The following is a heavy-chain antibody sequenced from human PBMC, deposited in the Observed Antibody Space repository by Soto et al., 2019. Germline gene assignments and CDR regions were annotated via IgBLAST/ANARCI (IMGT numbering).Heavy chain of an antibody. V-gene: IGHV3-66*01. J-gene: IGHJ5*02. CDR3: ARNPLSSSWYFSP. CDR2: IYSGGNT. Sequence: EVHLVESGGGLVQPGGSLRLSCAASGFIVSSNDMHWVRQAPGKGLEWVSLIYSGGNTVYADAMKGRFTIFRDNSKDTMFLQMNSLQTEDTNIYYCARNPLSSSWYFSPWGQGTLVTVSS. CDR1: GFIVSSND. D-gene: IGHD6-13*01.